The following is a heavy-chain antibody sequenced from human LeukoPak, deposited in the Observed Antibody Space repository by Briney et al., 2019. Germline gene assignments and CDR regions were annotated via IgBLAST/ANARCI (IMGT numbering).Heavy chain of an antibody. CDR3: ATGIPFMIVHQRGVSMDD. J-gene: IGHJ6*03. CDR1: GYTLTESS. D-gene: IGHD3-22*01. V-gene: IGHV1-24*01. CDR2: FDPEDGET. Sequence: ASVKVSCKVSGYTLTESSMHWVRQAPGKGLEWMGGFDPEDGETIYAQKFHGRVTMTEDTSTDTTYMELSSLRAENTAMYYCATGIPFMIVHQRGVSMDDWGKGTTVTVSS.